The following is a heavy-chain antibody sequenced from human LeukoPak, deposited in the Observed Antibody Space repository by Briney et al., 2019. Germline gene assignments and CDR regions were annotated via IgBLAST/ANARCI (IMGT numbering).Heavy chain of an antibody. CDR3: ATDLGPVVPAAPGY. CDR1: GGSFSSGGYY. D-gene: IGHD2-2*01. V-gene: IGHV4-31*03. J-gene: IGHJ4*02. Sequence: ASETLSLTCTVSGGSFSSGGYYWSWIRQHPGKGLEWIGYIYYSGSTYYNPSLKSRVTISVDTSKNQFSLKLSSVTAADTAVYYCATDLGPVVPAAPGYWGQGTLVTVSS. CDR2: IYYSGST.